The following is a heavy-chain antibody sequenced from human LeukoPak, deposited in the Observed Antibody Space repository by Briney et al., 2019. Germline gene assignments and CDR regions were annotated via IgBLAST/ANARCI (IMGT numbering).Heavy chain of an antibody. CDR1: GGSFSGFY. Sequence: SETLSLTCAVYGGSFSGFYWSWIRHVPGKGLEWIGEINYTGSTSYNPSLKSRVTISVDTSQNQFFLLLTSVTAADTAVYYCARERARSRTPPYYFDYWGQGTLVTVSS. J-gene: IGHJ4*02. V-gene: IGHV4-34*01. CDR3: ARERARSRTPPYYFDY. D-gene: IGHD1-14*01. CDR2: INYTGST.